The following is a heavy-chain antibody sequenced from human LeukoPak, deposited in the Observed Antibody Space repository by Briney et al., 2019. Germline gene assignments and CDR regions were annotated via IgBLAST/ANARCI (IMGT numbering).Heavy chain of an antibody. D-gene: IGHD3-10*01. Sequence: PGGSLRLSCAASGFTFSSYAMSWVRQAPGKGLEWVSAISGSGGSTYYADSVKGRFTISRDNSKNTLSLQMNSLRAEDAAVYYCVKFRGIQHYNYHMDVRGEGTTVTVSS. CDR1: GFTFSSYA. CDR3: VKFRGIQHYNYHMDV. J-gene: IGHJ6*03. CDR2: ISGSGGST. V-gene: IGHV3-23*01.